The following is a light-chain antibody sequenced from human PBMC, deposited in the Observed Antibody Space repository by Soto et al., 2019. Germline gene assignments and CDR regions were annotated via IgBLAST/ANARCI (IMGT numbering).Light chain of an antibody. Sequence: EVVLTQSPGTLSLSPGERATLSCRASQSVSNNYLAWYQQEPGQAPRLLIYGASSRATGIPDRFSGSGSGTDFNLTISRLEPEDFAMYYCQHYGSSPRTFGQGTKVDIK. V-gene: IGKV3-20*01. CDR1: QSVSNNY. CDR3: QHYGSSPRT. J-gene: IGKJ1*01. CDR2: GAS.